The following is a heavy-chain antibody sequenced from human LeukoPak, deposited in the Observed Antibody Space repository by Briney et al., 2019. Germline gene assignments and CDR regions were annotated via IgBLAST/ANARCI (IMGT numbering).Heavy chain of an antibody. J-gene: IGHJ4*02. Sequence: PWGSLRLSCAASGFTFSSYDVHWVRQATGRGLEWVSAMGTAGDTYYAGSVKGRFTISREDAKNSFYLQMNSLTAGDTAVYYCAALGGSIYWGQGTVVTVSS. V-gene: IGHV3-13*01. CDR3: AALGGSIY. CDR1: GFTFSSYD. D-gene: IGHD1-26*01. CDR2: MGTAGDT.